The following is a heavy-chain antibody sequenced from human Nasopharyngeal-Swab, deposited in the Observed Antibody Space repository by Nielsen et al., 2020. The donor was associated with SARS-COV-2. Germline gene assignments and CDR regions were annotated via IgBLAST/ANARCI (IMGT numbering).Heavy chain of an antibody. J-gene: IGHJ2*01. D-gene: IGHD3-9*01. V-gene: IGHV4-59*01. CDR3: ARDIRTYDILHGYSLGYFDL. CDR2: IYYSGST. Sequence: WIRQPPGKGLEWIGYIYYSGSTNYNPSLKSRVTISVDTSKNQFSLKLSSVTAADTAVYYCARDIRTYDILHGYSLGYFDLWGRGTLVTVSS.